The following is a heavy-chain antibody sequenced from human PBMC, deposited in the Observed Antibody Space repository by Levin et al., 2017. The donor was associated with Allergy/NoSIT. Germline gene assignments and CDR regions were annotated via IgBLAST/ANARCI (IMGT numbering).Heavy chain of an antibody. D-gene: IGHD3-10*01. CDR1: GDSISGGTLY. CDR2: IHHSGSA. CDR3: ARDECAWLGECYGMDV. Sequence: SETLSLTCTVSGDSISGGTLYWSWIRQRPGKGLEWIGFIHHSGSAYYNPSLKSRLTMSLDTSKSQFSLRVTSVTVADTAVYYCARDECAWLGECYGMDVWGQGTTVIVSS. J-gene: IGHJ6*02. V-gene: IGHV4-31*03.